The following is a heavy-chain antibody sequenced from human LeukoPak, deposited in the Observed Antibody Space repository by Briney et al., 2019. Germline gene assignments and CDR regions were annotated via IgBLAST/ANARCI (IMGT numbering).Heavy chain of an antibody. CDR1: GGSISSYY. D-gene: IGHD3-22*01. Sequence: PSETLSLTCTVPGGSISSYYWSWLRQPPGKGLEWIGYIYYSGSTNYNPSLKSRVTISVDTSKNQFSLKLSSVTAADTAVYYCARVYYYDSSGYYYFDYWGQGTLVTVSS. CDR3: ARVYYYDSSGYYYFDY. CDR2: IYYSGST. J-gene: IGHJ4*02. V-gene: IGHV4-59*01.